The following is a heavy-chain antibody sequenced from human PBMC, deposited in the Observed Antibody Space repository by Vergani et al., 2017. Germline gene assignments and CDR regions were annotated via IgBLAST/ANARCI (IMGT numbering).Heavy chain of an antibody. V-gene: IGHV1-8*01. CDR3: ARGRRGVTMVRGVRGAYYRDV. Sequence: QVQLVQSGAEVKKPGASVKVSCKASGYTFTSYDINWVRQATGQGLEWMGWMNPNSGNTGYAQKFQGRVTMTSNTSISTAYMGLSSLRSEDPAVYYCARGRRGVTMVRGVRGAYYRDVWGKGP. D-gene: IGHD3-10*01. CDR1: GYTFTSYD. CDR2: MNPNSGNT. J-gene: IGHJ6*03.